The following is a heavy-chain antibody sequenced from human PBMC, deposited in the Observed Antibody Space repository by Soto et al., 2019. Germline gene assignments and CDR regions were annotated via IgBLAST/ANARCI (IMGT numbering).Heavy chain of an antibody. J-gene: IGHJ5*02. CDR1: GGTFSSYA. D-gene: IGHD6-19*01. Sequence: ASVKVSCKASGGTFSSYAISWVRQAPGQGLEWMGGIIPIFGTANYAQKFQGRVTITADKSTSTAYMELSSLRSEDTAVYYCARVKPGIAVAGTRGWFDPWGQGTLVTVSS. CDR2: IIPIFGTA. CDR3: ARVKPGIAVAGTRGWFDP. V-gene: IGHV1-69*06.